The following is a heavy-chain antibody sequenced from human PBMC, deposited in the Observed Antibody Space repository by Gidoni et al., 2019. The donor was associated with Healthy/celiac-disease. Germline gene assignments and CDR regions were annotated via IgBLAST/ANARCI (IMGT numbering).Heavy chain of an antibody. Sequence: QVQLVESGGGVVQPGRSLSLSCAASGFTFSSYAMHWVRQAPGKGLEWVAVISYDGSNKYYADSVKGRFTISRDNSKNTLYLQMNSLRAEDTAVYYCARGGYYYDSSGYYYDAFDIWGQGTMVTVSS. D-gene: IGHD3-22*01. V-gene: IGHV3-30*04. CDR3: ARGGYYYDSSGYYYDAFDI. J-gene: IGHJ3*02. CDR2: ISYDGSNK. CDR1: GFTFSSYA.